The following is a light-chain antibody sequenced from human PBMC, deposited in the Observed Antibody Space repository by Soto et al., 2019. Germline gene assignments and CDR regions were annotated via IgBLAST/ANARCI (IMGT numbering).Light chain of an antibody. CDR3: QQYNSYSGT. Sequence: DIQMTQSPSTLSASVGERATLSCRASQSISSWLAWYQQKPGKAPKLLIYKASSLESGVPSRFSGSGSGTEFTLTSSSLQPDDFATYYCQQYNSYSGTFGQGTKVDIK. V-gene: IGKV1-5*03. CDR2: KAS. CDR1: QSISSW. J-gene: IGKJ1*01.